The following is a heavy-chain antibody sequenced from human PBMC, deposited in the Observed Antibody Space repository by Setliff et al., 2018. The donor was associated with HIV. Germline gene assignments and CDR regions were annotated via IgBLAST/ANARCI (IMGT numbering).Heavy chain of an antibody. V-gene: IGHV1-69-2*01. CDR3: ATLLNSELLDY. Sequence: ASVKVSCKASGYSFTDYYMHWMQQAPGKGLEWMGRVDPEDGETIYAEKFQGRVTLTADTSTDTAYMELSSLRSEDTAMYYCATLLNSELLDYWGQGTLVTVSS. CDR2: VDPEDGET. D-gene: IGHD1-7*01. J-gene: IGHJ4*02. CDR1: GYSFTDYY.